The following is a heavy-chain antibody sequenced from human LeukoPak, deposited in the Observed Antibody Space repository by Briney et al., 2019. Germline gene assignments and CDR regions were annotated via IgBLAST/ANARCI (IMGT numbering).Heavy chain of an antibody. V-gene: IGHV4-30-2*01. CDR2: IYHSGST. D-gene: IGHD3-10*01. J-gene: IGHJ4*02. CDR3: ARVGGHYGSGSYYSD. Sequence: SETLSLTCAVSGGSISSGGYSWSWIRQPPGKGLEWIGYIYHSGSTYYNPSLRSRVTISVDRSNNQFSLKLTSVTAADTAVYYCARVGGHYGSGSYYSDWGQGTLVTVSS. CDR1: GGSISSGGYS.